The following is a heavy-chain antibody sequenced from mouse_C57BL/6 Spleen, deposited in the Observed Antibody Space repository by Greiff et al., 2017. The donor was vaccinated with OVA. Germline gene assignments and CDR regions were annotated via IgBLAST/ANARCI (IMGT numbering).Heavy chain of an antibody. J-gene: IGHJ3*01. CDR3: ARSFYDYDGAWFAY. V-gene: IGHV1-80*01. CDR1: GYAFSSYW. CDR2: IYPGDGDT. Sequence: QVQLQQSGAELVKPGASVKISCKASGYAFSSYWMNWVKQRPGKGLEWIGQIYPGDGDTNYNGKFKGKATLTADKSSSTAYMQRSSLTSEDSAVYFCARSFYDYDGAWFAYWGQGTLVTVSA. D-gene: IGHD2-4*01.